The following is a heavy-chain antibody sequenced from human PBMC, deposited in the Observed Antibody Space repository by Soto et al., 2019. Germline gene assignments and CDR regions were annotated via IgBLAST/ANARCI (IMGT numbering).Heavy chain of an antibody. CDR3: ASWSSSWTWYYYYGMDV. D-gene: IGHD6-13*01. J-gene: IGHJ6*02. CDR2: IYYSGST. Sequence: SETLSLTCTVSGGSISSSSYYWGWIRQPPGKGLEWIGSIYYSGSTYYNPSLKSRVTISVDTSKNQFSLKLSSVTAADTAVYYCASWSSSWTWYYYYGMDVWGQGTTVTVSS. V-gene: IGHV4-39*01. CDR1: GGSISSSSYY.